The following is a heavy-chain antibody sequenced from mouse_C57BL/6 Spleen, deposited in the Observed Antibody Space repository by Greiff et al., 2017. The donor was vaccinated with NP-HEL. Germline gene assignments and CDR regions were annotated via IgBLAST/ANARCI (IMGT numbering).Heavy chain of an antibody. V-gene: IGHV5-16*01. Sequence: DVHLVESEGGLVQPGSSMKLSCTASGFTFSDYYMAWVRQVPEKGLEWVANINYDGSSTYYLDSLKSRFIISRDNAKNILYLQMSSLKSEDTATYYCARDGWSYWYFDVWGTGTTVTVSS. D-gene: IGHD1-1*02. CDR3: ARDGWSYWYFDV. CDR2: INYDGSST. J-gene: IGHJ1*03. CDR1: GFTFSDYY.